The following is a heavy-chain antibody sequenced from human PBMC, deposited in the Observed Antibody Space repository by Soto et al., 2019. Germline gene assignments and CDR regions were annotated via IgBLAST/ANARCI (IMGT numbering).Heavy chain of an antibody. CDR2: INPNSGGT. CDR3: ARAVLRFLEWPQYDY. J-gene: IGHJ4*02. V-gene: IGHV1-2*02. Sequence: ASVKVSCKASGYTFTGYYMHWVRQAPGQGLEWMGWINPNSGGTNYAQKFQGRVTMTWDTSISTAYMELSRLRSDDTAMYYCARAVLRFLEWPQYDYWGQGTLVTVSS. D-gene: IGHD3-3*01. CDR1: GYTFTGYY.